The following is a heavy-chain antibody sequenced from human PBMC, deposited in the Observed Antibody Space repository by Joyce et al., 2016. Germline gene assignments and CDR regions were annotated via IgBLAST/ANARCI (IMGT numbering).Heavy chain of an antibody. Sequence: QVQLQESGPGLVKPSGTLSLTCAVSGGSISRAHWWSWVRQPPGKGLEWIGEIYLGGSTTYNPSLKSRVTISVDKSKNQLSLKMNSVTAADTAVYYCARNGAYSQDSWGQGTLVTVSS. J-gene: IGHJ5*01. CDR2: IYLGGST. CDR3: ARNGAYSQDS. D-gene: IGHD5-12*01. V-gene: IGHV4-4*02. CDR1: GGSISRAHW.